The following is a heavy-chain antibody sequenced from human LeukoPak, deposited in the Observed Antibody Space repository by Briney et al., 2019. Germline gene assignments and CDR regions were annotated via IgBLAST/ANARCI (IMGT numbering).Heavy chain of an antibody. CDR1: GGSISSSSYY. CDR2: IYYSGST. Sequence: PSETLSLTCTVSGGSISSSSYYWGWIRQPPGKGLEWIGSIYYSGSTYYNPSLKSRVTISVDTSKNQFSLKLSSVTAADTAVYYCARAGSVGYSYYYGMDVWGQGTTVTVSS. V-gene: IGHV4-39*07. CDR3: ARAGSVGYSYYYGMDV. J-gene: IGHJ6*02. D-gene: IGHD3-22*01.